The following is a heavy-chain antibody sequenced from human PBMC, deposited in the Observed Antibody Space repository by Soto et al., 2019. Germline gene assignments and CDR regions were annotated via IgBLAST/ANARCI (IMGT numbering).Heavy chain of an antibody. Sequence: PSETLSLTCSVSGVSISSNYWIWIRRPPGQGLEWIGYIHYSGSTNFNPSLKNRVVMSVDTSKNQFSLRLSSVTAADTAVYYCARSYPNTIFGVVPSRGLDVWGQGATVTVSS. CDR2: IHYSGST. CDR1: GVSISSNY. V-gene: IGHV4-59*01. CDR3: ARSYPNTIFGVVPSRGLDV. J-gene: IGHJ6*02. D-gene: IGHD3-3*01.